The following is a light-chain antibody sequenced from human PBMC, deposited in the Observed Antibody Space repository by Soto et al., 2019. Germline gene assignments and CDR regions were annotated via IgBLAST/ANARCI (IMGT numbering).Light chain of an antibody. Sequence: QSALTQPASVSGSPGQSITISCTGTSRCVGSYNIVSWYQHRPGKAPKLMISEVNKRPSGVPDRFSGSKSGNTASLTVTGLQAEDEADYYCSSCGDNDIYVFGTGTKLTVL. CDR2: EVN. J-gene: IGLJ1*01. CDR1: SRCVGSYNI. CDR3: SSCGDNDIYV. V-gene: IGLV2-14*02.